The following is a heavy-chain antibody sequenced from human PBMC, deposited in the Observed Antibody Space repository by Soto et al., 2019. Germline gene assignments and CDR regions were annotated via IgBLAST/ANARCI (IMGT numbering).Heavy chain of an antibody. CDR2: INPNSGGT. V-gene: IGHV1-2*04. CDR3: ARGRVQYLDNWFDP. D-gene: IGHD4-4*01. Sequence: QVQLVQSGAEVKKPGASVKVSCKASGYTFTGYYMHWVRQAPGQGLEWMGWINPNSGGTNYAQKLQGWVTMTRDTSISTAYMELSRLRSDDTAVYHCARGRVQYLDNWFDPWGQGTLVTVSS. CDR1: GYTFTGYY. J-gene: IGHJ5*02.